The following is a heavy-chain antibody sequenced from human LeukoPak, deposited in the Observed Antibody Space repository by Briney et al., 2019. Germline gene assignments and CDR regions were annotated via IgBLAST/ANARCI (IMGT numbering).Heavy chain of an antibody. CDR3: ARVPAAGHFDY. Sequence: GGSLRLSCAASGFTFSSHAMPWVRQAPGKGLEWVAVISYDGSIKYYADSVKGRFTISRDNSRNTLYLQMNSLRGADTAVYFCARVPAAGHFDYWGQGTLVTVSS. J-gene: IGHJ4*02. D-gene: IGHD2-2*01. CDR1: GFTFSSHA. V-gene: IGHV3-30*04. CDR2: ISYDGSIK.